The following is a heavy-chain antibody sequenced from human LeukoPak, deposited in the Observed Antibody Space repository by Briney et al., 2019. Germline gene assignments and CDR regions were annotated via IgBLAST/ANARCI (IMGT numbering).Heavy chain of an antibody. Sequence: GGSLRLACAASGFTLSCYSMNWVRQAPGKGLEWVSYISISGTIYYADSVKGRFTISRDNAKNSLYLQMNSLRAEDTAVYYCSTAKFDYWGQGTLVTVSS. V-gene: IGHV3-48*01. J-gene: IGHJ4*02. CDR1: GFTLSCYS. CDR2: ISISGTI. CDR3: STAKFDY.